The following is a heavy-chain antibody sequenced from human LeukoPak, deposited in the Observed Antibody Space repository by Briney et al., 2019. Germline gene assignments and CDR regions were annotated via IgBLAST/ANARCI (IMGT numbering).Heavy chain of an antibody. CDR3: ARAEYCSSTSCYFGH. Sequence: GSVKVSCKASGYTFTCYAMSWVRQAPGQGLEWMGWINTNTGNPTYAQGFTGRFVFSLDTSVSTAYLQISSLKAEDTAVYYCARAEYCSSTSCYFGHWGQGTLVTVSS. D-gene: IGHD2-2*01. J-gene: IGHJ4*02. CDR2: INTNTGNP. CDR1: GYTFTCYA. V-gene: IGHV7-4-1*02.